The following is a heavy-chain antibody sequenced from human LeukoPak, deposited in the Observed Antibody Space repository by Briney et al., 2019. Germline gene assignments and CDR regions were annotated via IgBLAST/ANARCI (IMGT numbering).Heavy chain of an antibody. CDR3: ARKEVAAPYYFDY. V-gene: IGHV4-30-4*01. J-gene: IGHJ4*02. CDR2: IHHSGNT. CDR1: GGSISSGDYY. D-gene: IGHD1-26*01. Sequence: SETLSLTCTVSGGSISSGDYYWSWIRQPPGKGLEWIGEIHHSGNTNYNPSLKSRVTISVDKSKNQFSLKLSSVTAADTAVYYCARKEVAAPYYFDYWGQGTLVTVSS.